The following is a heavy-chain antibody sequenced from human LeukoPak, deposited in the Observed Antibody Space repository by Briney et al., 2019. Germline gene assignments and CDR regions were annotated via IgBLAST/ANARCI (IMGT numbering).Heavy chain of an antibody. Sequence: ASVTVSCTSSVYTFTTYGISWVRQAPGQRLEWMGWISAYNGNTNYAQKLQGRVTMTTDTSTSTAYMELRSLRSDDTAVYYCARIDGYNQMIDYWGQGTLVTVSS. J-gene: IGHJ4*02. CDR3: ARIDGYNQMIDY. V-gene: IGHV1-18*01. CDR2: ISAYNGNT. CDR1: VYTFTTYG. D-gene: IGHD5-24*01.